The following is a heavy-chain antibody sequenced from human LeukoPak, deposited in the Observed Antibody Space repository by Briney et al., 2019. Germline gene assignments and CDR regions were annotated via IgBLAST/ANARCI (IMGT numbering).Heavy chain of an antibody. CDR1: GSTFSNAW. CDR3: TTDHSTYYDSSGTGSYH. CDR2: IKSKSDGGTT. D-gene: IGHD3-22*01. V-gene: IGHV3-15*01. J-gene: IGHJ5*02. Sequence: GGSLRLSCAASGSTFSNAWMNWVRQAPGKGLEWVGRIKSKSDGGTTDYAAPVKGRFTISRDDSKDTLYVQMNSLKTEDTAVYYCTTDHSTYYDSSGTGSYHWGQGTLVTVSS.